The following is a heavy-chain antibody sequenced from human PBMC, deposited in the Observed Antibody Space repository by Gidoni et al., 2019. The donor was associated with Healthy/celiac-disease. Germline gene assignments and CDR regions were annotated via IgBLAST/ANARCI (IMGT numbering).Heavy chain of an antibody. V-gene: IGHV4-34*01. CDR2: INHSGST. CDR3: ARESPHTIFGVVIIPEDYYYYYMDV. Sequence: QVQLQQWGAGLLKPSETLSLTCAVYGGSFSGYYWSWIRQPPGKGLEWIGEINHSGSTNYNPSLKSRVTISVDTSKNQFSLKLSSVTAADTAVYYCARESPHTIFGVVIIPEDYYYYYMDVWGKGTTVTVSS. CDR1: GGSFSGYY. J-gene: IGHJ6*03. D-gene: IGHD3-3*01.